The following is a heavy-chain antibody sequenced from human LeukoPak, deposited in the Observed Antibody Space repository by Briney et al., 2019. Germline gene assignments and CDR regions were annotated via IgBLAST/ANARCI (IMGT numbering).Heavy chain of an antibody. CDR2: IIPILGIA. D-gene: IGHD5-18*01. CDR3: ASDVDTAKGLYFDY. CDR1: GGTFSSYA. Sequence: SVKVSCKASGGTFSSYAISWVRQATGQGLEWMGRIIPILGIANYAQKFQGRVTITADKSTSTAYMELSSLRSEDTAVYYCASDVDTAKGLYFDYWGQGTLVTVSS. V-gene: IGHV1-69*04. J-gene: IGHJ4*02.